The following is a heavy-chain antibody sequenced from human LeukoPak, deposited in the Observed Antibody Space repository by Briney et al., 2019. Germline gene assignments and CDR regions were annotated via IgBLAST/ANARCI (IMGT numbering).Heavy chain of an antibody. CDR1: GGSFSGYY. V-gene: IGHV4-34*01. Sequence: SETLSLTCAVYGGSFSGYYWSWIRQPPGKGLEWIGEINHSGSTNYNPSLKSRVTISVDTSKNQFSLKLSSVTAADTAVYYCASGGSTGTAEYWGQGTLVTVSS. CDR2: INHSGST. J-gene: IGHJ4*02. D-gene: IGHD1-1*01. CDR3: ASGGSTGTAEY.